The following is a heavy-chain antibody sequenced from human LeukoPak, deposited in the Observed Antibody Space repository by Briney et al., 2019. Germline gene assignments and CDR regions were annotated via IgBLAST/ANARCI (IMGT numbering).Heavy chain of an antibody. J-gene: IGHJ4*02. CDR2: IWYDGGNK. V-gene: IGHV3-33*01. CDR1: GFTFNTYG. CDR3: ARGEYDGAGYLDC. D-gene: IGHD4/OR15-4a*01. Sequence: PGRSLRLSCAASGFTFNTYGMHWVRQAPGKGLEWVAVIWYDGGNKYCADSVKGRFTISRDNSKNTLYLQMNSLRAEDTAVYYCARGEYDGAGYLDCWGQGTPVSVSS.